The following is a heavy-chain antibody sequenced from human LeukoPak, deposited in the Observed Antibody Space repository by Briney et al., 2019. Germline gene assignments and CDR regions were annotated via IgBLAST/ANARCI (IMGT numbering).Heavy chain of an antibody. CDR2: IGGSGTKS. CDR1: GFTFSNYV. J-gene: IGHJ4*02. V-gene: IGHV3-23*01. CDR3: ATDGLSY. D-gene: IGHD3-16*01. Sequence: GGSLRLSCAASGFTFSNYVMTWVRQAPGKGLEWVSAIGGSGTKSTYPDSVRGRFTISRDNSRNTLFLQMNSLRVEDTAIYYCATDGLSYWGQGTLVTVSS.